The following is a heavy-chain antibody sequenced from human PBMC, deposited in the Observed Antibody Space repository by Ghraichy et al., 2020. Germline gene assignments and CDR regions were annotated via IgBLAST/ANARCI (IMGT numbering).Heavy chain of an antibody. CDR3: AKGGEGELVAFDY. Sequence: GGSLRLSCAASGFTFDDYAMHWVRQAPGKGLEWVSGISWNSGSIGYADSVKGRFTISRDNAKNSLYLQMNSLRAEDTALYYCAKGGEGELVAFDYWGQGTLVTVSS. V-gene: IGHV3-9*01. CDR2: ISWNSGSI. D-gene: IGHD6-6*01. J-gene: IGHJ4*02. CDR1: GFTFDDYA.